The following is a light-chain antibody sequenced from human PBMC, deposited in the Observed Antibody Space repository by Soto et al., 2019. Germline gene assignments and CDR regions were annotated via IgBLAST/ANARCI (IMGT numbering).Light chain of an antibody. V-gene: IGKV3-20*01. CDR2: GAS. Sequence: EIVLTQSPGTLSLSPGERATLSCRASQSFSSGYLAWYQQKPGQAPRLLIYGASSRATDIPDRFSGSGSGTDFTLTLSRLEPEDFAVYYCHQYDSSPSTFGQGTKVDIK. CDR3: HQYDSSPST. J-gene: IGKJ1*01. CDR1: QSFSSGY.